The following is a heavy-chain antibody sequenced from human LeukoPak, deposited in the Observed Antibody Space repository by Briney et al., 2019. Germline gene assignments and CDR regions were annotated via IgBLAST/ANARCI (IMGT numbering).Heavy chain of an antibody. J-gene: IGHJ6*02. D-gene: IGHD3-10*01. Sequence: GGPLRLSCAASGFTLSRHTMTWVRQAPGKGLEWVSAITSSSIYKYFADSVKGRFTISRDNAKNSLYLQMNSLRAEDTAVYYCARDSPGSYTYYYYYGMDVWGQGTTVTVSS. CDR3: ARDSPGSYTYYYYYGMDV. V-gene: IGHV3-21*04. CDR2: ITSSSIYK. CDR1: GFTLSRHT.